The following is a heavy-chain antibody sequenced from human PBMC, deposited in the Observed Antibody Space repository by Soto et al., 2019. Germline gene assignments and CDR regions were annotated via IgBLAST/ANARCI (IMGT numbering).Heavy chain of an antibody. CDR2: ISWNSGSI. D-gene: IGHD6-19*01. Sequence: EVQLVESGGGLVQPGRSLRLSCAASGFTFDDYAMHWVRQAPGKGLEWVSGISWNSGSIGYADSVKGRFTISRDNAKNSLYLQMNSLRAEDTALYYCAKDIIGSGWYSFDYWGQGTLVTVSS. CDR3: AKDIIGSGWYSFDY. V-gene: IGHV3-9*01. J-gene: IGHJ4*02. CDR1: GFTFDDYA.